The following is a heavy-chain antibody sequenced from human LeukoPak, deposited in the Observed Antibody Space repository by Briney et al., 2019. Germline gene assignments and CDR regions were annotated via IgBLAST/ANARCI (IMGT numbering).Heavy chain of an antibody. D-gene: IGHD6-13*01. CDR3: AKEVAATGVYYFDY. CDR1: GFTFDEYA. Sequence: GGSLRLSCAASGFTFDEYAMHWVRRAPGKGLEWVSGISWNSGSIDYADSVKGRFTISRDNAKNSLYLQMNSLRAEDTALYYCAKEVAATGVYYFDYWGQGTLVTVSS. J-gene: IGHJ4*02. CDR2: ISWNSGSI. V-gene: IGHV3-9*01.